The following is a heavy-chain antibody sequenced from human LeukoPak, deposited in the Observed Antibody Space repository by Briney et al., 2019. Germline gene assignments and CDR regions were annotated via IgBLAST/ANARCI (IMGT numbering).Heavy chain of an antibody. CDR1: GYTLTELS. V-gene: IGHV1-24*01. D-gene: IGHD3-10*01. CDR3: ARRMVRGDWFDP. CDR2: FDPESGKI. Sequence: ASVKVSCNISGYTLTELSMHWVRQAPGKGLEWVGGFDPESGKIIYAKKFQGRVTMTEETSTGTAYMELNSLRSDDTAVYYCARRMVRGDWFDPWGQGTLVTVSS. J-gene: IGHJ5*02.